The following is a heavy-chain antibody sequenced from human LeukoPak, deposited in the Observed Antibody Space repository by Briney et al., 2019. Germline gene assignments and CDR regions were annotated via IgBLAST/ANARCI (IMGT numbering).Heavy chain of an antibody. Sequence: SETLSLTCTVSGGSISSYYWSWIRQPAGKGLEWIGRIYTSGSTNYNPSLKSRVTMSVDTSKNQFSLKLSSVTAADTAVYYCARDLEDIVVVPAAYTFDYWGQGTLVTVSS. CDR3: ARDLEDIVVVPAAYTFDY. V-gene: IGHV4-4*07. D-gene: IGHD2-2*01. CDR2: IYTSGST. J-gene: IGHJ4*02. CDR1: GGSISSYY.